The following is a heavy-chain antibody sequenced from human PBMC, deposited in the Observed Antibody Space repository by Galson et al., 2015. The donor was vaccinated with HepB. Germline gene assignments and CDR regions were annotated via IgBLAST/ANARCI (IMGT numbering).Heavy chain of an antibody. CDR2: ISYDGSNK. CDR3: ARPVAGI. CDR1: GFTFSSYA. V-gene: IGHV3-30*04. D-gene: IGHD6-19*01. J-gene: IGHJ4*02. Sequence: SLRLSCAASGFTFSSYAMHWVRQAPGKGLEWVAVISYDGSNKYYADSVKGRFTISGDNSKNTLYLQMNSLRAEDTAVYYCARPVAGIWGQGTLVTVSS.